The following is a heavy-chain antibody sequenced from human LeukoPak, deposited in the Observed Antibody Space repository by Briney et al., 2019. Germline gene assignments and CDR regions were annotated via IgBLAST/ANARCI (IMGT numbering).Heavy chain of an antibody. CDR1: GGXFSGYY. CDR2: INHSGST. D-gene: IGHD2-2*02. CDR3: ARELGCSSTSCYTGENWFDP. V-gene: IGHV4-34*01. J-gene: IGHJ5*02. Sequence: LSLTXXVYGGXFSGYYWSWIRQPPGKGLEWIGEINHSGSTNYNPSLKSRVTISVDTSKNQFSLKLSSVTAADTAVYYCARELGCSSTSCYTGENWFDPWGQGTLVTVSS.